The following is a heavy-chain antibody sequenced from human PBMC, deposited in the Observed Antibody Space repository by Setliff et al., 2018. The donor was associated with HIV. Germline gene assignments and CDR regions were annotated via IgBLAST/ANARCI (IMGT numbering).Heavy chain of an antibody. CDR2: IYISGST. Sequence: SETLSLTCTVSGGSISSYYWSWIRQPAGKGLEWIGHIYISGSTNYNPSFNSRVTMSVDTSKNQFSLRLTSVTAADTAVYYCARIFGDQGYYYGMDVWGQGTTVTVSS. D-gene: IGHD3-3*01. V-gene: IGHV4-4*07. CDR3: ARIFGDQGYYYGMDV. J-gene: IGHJ6*02. CDR1: GGSISSYY.